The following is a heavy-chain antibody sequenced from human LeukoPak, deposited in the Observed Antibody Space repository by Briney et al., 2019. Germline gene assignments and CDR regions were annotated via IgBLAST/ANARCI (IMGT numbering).Heavy chain of an antibody. J-gene: IGHJ4*02. D-gene: IGHD3-10*01. CDR3: ARPYYYDSGQYYFHY. Sequence: GESLKISCKGSGYSFTSYWIGWVRQMPGKGLEWMAIIYPGDSDTRYSPSFQGQGTISADKSISTAYLQWSSLKASDTAMYYCARPYYYDSGQYYFHYWGQGTLVTVSS. CDR2: IYPGDSDT. CDR1: GYSFTSYW. V-gene: IGHV5-51*01.